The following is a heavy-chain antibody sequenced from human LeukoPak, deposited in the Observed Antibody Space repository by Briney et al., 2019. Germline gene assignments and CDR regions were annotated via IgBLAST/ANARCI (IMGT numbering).Heavy chain of an antibody. D-gene: IGHD3-10*02. J-gene: IGHJ6*04. CDR1: GFTFSSYE. Sequence: GGSLRLACAASGFTFSSYEMNWVRQAPGKGLEWVSYISSSGSTIYYADSVKGRFTISRDNAKNSLYLQMNSLRAEDTAVYYCAELGITMIGGVLGKGTTVTISS. CDR3: AELGITMIGGV. CDR2: ISSSGSTI. V-gene: IGHV3-48*03.